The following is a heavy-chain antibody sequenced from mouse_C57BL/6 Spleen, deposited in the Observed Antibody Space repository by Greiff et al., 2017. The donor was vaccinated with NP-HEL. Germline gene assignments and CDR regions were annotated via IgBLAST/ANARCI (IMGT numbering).Heavy chain of an antibody. CDR1: GYAFTNYL. V-gene: IGHV1-54*01. CDR2: INPGSGGT. Sequence: VQLVESGAELVRPGTSVKVSCKASGYAFTNYLIEWVKQRPGQGLEWIGVINPGSGGTNYNEKFKGKATLTADKSSSTAYMQLSSLTSEDSADYFCARKYYDYEGFAYWGQGTLVTVSA. J-gene: IGHJ3*01. CDR3: ARKYYDYEGFAY. D-gene: IGHD2-4*01.